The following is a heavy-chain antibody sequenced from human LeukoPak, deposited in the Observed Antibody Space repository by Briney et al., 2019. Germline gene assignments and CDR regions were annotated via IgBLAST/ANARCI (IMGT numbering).Heavy chain of an antibody. CDR1: GFTFSSYG. CDR3: AKERTRRVAAAGMDY. Sequence: PGGSLRLSCAASGFTFSSYGMHWVRQAPGKGLEWVAFIRYDGSNKYYADSVKGRFTISRDNSKNTLYLQMNSLRAEDTAVYYCAKERTRRVAAAGMDYWGQGTLVTVSS. V-gene: IGHV3-30*02. J-gene: IGHJ4*02. CDR2: IRYDGSNK. D-gene: IGHD6-13*01.